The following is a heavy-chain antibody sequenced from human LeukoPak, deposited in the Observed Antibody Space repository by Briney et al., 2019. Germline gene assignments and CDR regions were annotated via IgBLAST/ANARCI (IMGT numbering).Heavy chain of an antibody. V-gene: IGHV3-21*01. CDR1: GSTLSSYS. J-gene: IGHJ5*02. Sequence: GGSLRLSCAASGSTLSSYSMNWVRQAPGKGLEWVSSISSSSSYIYYADSVKGRFTISRDNAKNMVYLQMNSLRGEDTAVYYCARENFDPWGQGTQVTVSS. CDR2: ISSSSSYI. CDR3: ARENFDP.